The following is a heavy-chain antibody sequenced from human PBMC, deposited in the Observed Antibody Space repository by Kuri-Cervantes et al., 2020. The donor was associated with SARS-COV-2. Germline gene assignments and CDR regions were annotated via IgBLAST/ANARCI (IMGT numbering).Heavy chain of an antibody. J-gene: IGHJ4*02. CDR2: ISWNSGSI. V-gene: IGHV3-9*01. CDR1: GFTFSSYD. D-gene: IGHD5-18*01. Sequence: GGSLRLSCAASGFTFSSYDMHWVRQAPGKGLEWVSGISWNSGSIGYADSVNGRFTISRDNAKNFLYLQMNSLRDEDTALYNCAKDIGSEYRHGAIDYWGQGTLVTVSS. CDR3: AKDIGSEYRHGAIDY.